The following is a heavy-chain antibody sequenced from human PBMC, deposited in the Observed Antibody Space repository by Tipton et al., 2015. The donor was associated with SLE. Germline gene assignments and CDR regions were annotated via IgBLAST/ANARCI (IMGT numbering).Heavy chain of an antibody. V-gene: IGHV4-31*03. CDR3: VRRVTVAGLFDY. D-gene: IGHD6-19*01. J-gene: IGHJ4*02. Sequence: TLSLTCTVSGGSISSGYFYWSWIRQHPGKGLEWIGYIYYSGKTYYNPSLQSRVPILRDTSKYQFSLKLNSMTAADTAVYYCVRRVTVAGLFDYWGQGTLVAVSA. CDR2: IYYSGKT. CDR1: GGSISSGYFY.